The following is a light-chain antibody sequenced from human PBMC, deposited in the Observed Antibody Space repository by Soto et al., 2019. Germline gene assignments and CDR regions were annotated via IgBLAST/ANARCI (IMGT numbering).Light chain of an antibody. Sequence: VMTQSPATLSVSAWERATLSCRASQSVSSNLAWYQQKTGQAPRLLIYGASTRATGIPDRLSGSGSGTELNLTISSLQSEDFAVYYCQQYNNWPRTFGQGTKVDIK. J-gene: IGKJ1*01. CDR3: QQYNNWPRT. V-gene: IGKV3-15*01. CDR1: QSVSSN. CDR2: GAS.